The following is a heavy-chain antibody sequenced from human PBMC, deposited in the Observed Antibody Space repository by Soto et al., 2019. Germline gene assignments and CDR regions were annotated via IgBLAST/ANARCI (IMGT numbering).Heavy chain of an antibody. D-gene: IGHD6-13*01. Sequence: EMQLVVSGGDLVQPGMSLRLSCKASGFTFDDYGMHWVRQAPGKGLEWVSGISWDSGFIAYADSVKGRFTISRDNAKNSLALHMNSLRPEDTAFYYCTKAVEAGNKSPFDFWGQGTLVTVSS. CDR3: TKAVEAGNKSPFDF. J-gene: IGHJ4*02. CDR1: GFTFDDYG. CDR2: ISWDSGFI. V-gene: IGHV3-9*01.